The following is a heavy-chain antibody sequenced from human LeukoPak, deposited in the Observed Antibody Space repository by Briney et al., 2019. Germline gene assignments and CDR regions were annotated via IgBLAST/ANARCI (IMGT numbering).Heavy chain of an antibody. CDR3: ARTGQYCSGGTCYSGQFDF. J-gene: IGHJ4*02. Sequence: GGSLRLSCAASGFTFSDYYMIWIRQAPGRGLEYVSYISSHGSPIHYADSVKGRFTISRDNANNSLFLQMNSLRVEDTAVYYCARTGQYCSGGTCYSGQFDFWGQGTLVTVSS. CDR2: ISSHGSPI. V-gene: IGHV3-11*01. D-gene: IGHD2-15*01. CDR1: GFTFSDYY.